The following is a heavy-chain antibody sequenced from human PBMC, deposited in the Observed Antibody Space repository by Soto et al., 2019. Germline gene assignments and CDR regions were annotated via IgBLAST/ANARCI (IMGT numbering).Heavy chain of an antibody. CDR2: IYSGGST. CDR1: GVTVSSNY. D-gene: IGHD5-18*01. V-gene: IGHV3-66*04. J-gene: IGHJ4*02. Sequence: EVQLVESGGGLVQPGGSLRLSCAASGVTVSSNYMSWVRQAPRKGLEWVSVIYSGGSTYYADSVKGRFTISRDNSKNTLYLQMNSLRADDTAVYYCARHGYNYGGGYFDYWGQGTLVTVSA. CDR3: ARHGYNYGGGYFDY.